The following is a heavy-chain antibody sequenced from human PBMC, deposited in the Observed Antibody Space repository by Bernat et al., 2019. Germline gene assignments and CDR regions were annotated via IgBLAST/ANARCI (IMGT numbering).Heavy chain of an antibody. CDR3: ASGYCGSAGCYANFDY. D-gene: IGHD2-2*01. CDR2: VDWKGDST. CDR1: GFRFDDYG. V-gene: IGHV3-20*04. Sequence: EVHLVESGGGVVRPGGYLRLSCAASGFRFDDYGMSWVRQAPGKGLEWVSGVDWKGDSTGYADSVKGRFTISRDNAKNSLYLHMNSLRAEDTAFYYCASGYCGSAGCYANFDYWGQGTLVTVSS. J-gene: IGHJ4*02.